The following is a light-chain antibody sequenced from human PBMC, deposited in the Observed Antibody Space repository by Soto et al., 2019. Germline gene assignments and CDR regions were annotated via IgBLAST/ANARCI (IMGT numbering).Light chain of an antibody. Sequence: QSALTQPASVSGSPGQSITISCTGTSSDVGGYNYFSWYQQHPGKAPRLMIYDVSYRPSGVSIRFSGSKSGNTASLTISGLQAEDEADYYCSSYTSSSTPYVFGTGTKLTVL. V-gene: IGLV2-14*01. J-gene: IGLJ1*01. CDR3: SSYTSSSTPYV. CDR1: SSDVGGYNY. CDR2: DVS.